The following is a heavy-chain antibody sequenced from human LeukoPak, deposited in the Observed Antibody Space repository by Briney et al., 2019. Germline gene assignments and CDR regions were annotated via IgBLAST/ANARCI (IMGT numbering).Heavy chain of an antibody. Sequence: SETLSLTCAVYGGSFSGYYGSWIRQPPGKGLEWIGEINHSGSTNYNPSLKSRVTISVDTSKNQFSLKLSSVTAADTAVYYCARVIRDYYDSSGYYYVISRAYYFDYWGQGTLVTVSS. CDR1: GGSFSGYY. V-gene: IGHV4-34*01. CDR3: ARVIRDYYDSSGYYYVISRAYYFDY. J-gene: IGHJ4*02. CDR2: INHSGST. D-gene: IGHD3-22*01.